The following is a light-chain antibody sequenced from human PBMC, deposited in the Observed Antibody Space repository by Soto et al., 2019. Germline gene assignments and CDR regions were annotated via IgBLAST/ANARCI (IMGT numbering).Light chain of an antibody. V-gene: IGLV2-23*02. J-gene: IGLJ1*01. CDR1: SSDVGRNNH. CDR3: CSYAGSGTFYV. CDR2: EVT. Sequence: QSALTQPASVSGSPGQSIAISCTGTSSDVGRNNHVSWYQQHPGKAPKLMIYEVTQRPSGVSDRFSGSKSGNTASLTISGLQAEDEADYYGCSYAGSGTFYVFGTGTKVTVL.